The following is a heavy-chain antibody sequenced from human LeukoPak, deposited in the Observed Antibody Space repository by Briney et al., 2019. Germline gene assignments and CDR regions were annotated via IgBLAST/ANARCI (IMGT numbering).Heavy chain of an antibody. J-gene: IGHJ4*02. CDR1: GGSISSGDYY. CDR3: ARDHRVAAAGSVDY. D-gene: IGHD6-13*01. Sequence: SQTLSLTCTVSGGSISSGDYYWSWIRQPPGKGLEWIGYIYYSGSTYYNPSLKSRVTISVNTSKNQFSLKLSSVTAADTAVYYCARDHRVAAAGSVDYWGQGTLVTVSS. CDR2: IYYSGST. V-gene: IGHV4-30-4*08.